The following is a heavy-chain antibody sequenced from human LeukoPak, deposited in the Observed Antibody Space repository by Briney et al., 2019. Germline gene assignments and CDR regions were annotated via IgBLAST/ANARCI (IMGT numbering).Heavy chain of an antibody. J-gene: IGHJ4*02. CDR3: AKDVNYGGNSAHFDF. CDR1: GFTFSSYA. V-gene: IGHV3-23*01. Sequence: GGSLRLSCAASGFTFSSYAMSWVRQAPGKGLEWVSAISGSGGSTYYADSVKGRFTVSRDNSKNTLYLQMNSLRAEDTAVYYCAKDVNYGGNSAHFDFWGQGTLVTVSS. CDR2: ISGSGGST. D-gene: IGHD4-17*01.